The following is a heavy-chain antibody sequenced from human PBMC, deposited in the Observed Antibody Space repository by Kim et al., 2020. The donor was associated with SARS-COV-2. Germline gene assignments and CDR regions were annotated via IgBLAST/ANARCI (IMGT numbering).Heavy chain of an antibody. CDR3: ARESSRRADY. Sequence: STCYADSVKGRFIISRDNSRNTLFLQRNSLRAEDTALYYCARESSRRADYWGQGTLVTVSS. J-gene: IGHJ4*02. V-gene: IGHV3-23*01. D-gene: IGHD2-2*01. CDR2: ST.